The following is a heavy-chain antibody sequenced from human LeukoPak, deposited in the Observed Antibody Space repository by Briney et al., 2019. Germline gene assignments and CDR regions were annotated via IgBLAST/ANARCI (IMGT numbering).Heavy chain of an antibody. CDR1: GGSISSYY. D-gene: IGHD3-9*01. CDR3: ARFGYDILTGYYSAGFDY. J-gene: IGHJ4*02. CDR2: IYYSGST. Sequence: SETLSLTCTVSGGSISSYYWSWIRQPPGKGLEWIGYIYYSGSTNYNPSLKSRVTISVDTSKNQFSLKLSSVTAADTAVYYCARFGYDILTGYYSAGFDYWGQGTLVTVSS. V-gene: IGHV4-59*01.